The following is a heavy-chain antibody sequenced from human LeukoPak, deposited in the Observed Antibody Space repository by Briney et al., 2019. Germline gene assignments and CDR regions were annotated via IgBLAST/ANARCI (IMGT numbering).Heavy chain of an antibody. J-gene: IGHJ4*02. D-gene: IGHD6-6*01. CDR3: ARGYSSSSWSLFDY. CDR1: GFTFSRYW. CDR2: IKQDGSEK. Sequence: GGSLRLSCAASGFTFSRYWMNWVRQAPGKGLEWVANIKQDGSEKYYVDSVKGRFTISRDNAKNSLYLQMNSLRAEDTAVYYCARGYSSSSWSLFDYWGQGTLVTVSS. V-gene: IGHV3-7*03.